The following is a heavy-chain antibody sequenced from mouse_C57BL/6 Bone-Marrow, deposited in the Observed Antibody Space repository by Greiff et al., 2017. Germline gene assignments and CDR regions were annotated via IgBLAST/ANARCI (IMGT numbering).Heavy chain of an antibody. V-gene: IGHV1-9*01. CDR1: GYTFTGYW. J-gene: IGHJ3*01. CDR3: EREDNCYGGSWFAY. D-gene: IGHD1-1*01. CDR2: ILPGSGST. Sequence: QVQLQQSGAELMKPGASVKFSCKATGYTFTGYWIEWVKQRPGHGLEWIGEILPGSGSTNYNEKFKGKATLTADTSSNAAYMQLRSLTTEDSAIYYCEREDNCYGGSWFAYWGQGTLVTVSA.